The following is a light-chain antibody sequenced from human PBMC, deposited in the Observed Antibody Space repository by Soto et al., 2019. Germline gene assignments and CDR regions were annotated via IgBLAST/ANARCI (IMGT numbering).Light chain of an antibody. V-gene: IGKV1-5*01. CDR1: QSISSW. J-gene: IGKJ1*01. Sequence: DIQMTQSPSTLSASVGDRVTITCRASQSISSWLAWYQQKPGKAPKLLIYDASSLASGVPSRFSGSGSGTEFTLTISSLQPDDFATYYCQQYNSLSTFGQGTKVEIK. CDR2: DAS. CDR3: QQYNSLST.